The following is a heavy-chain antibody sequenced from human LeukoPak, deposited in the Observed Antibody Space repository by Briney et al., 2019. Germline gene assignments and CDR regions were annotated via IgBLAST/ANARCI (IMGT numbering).Heavy chain of an antibody. CDR1: GGSIRSYY. D-gene: IGHD3-22*01. CDR3: ARGDFYNENGGYYDAFDI. CDR2: IYYSGST. Sequence: SETLSLTCTVSGGSIRSYYWSWIRQPPGKGLEWIGYIYYSGSTNYKPSLKSRVTISLDTSKKQLSLKMRSVTAADTAVYYCARGDFYNENGGYYDAFDIWGQGTMVTVSS. V-gene: IGHV4-59*01. J-gene: IGHJ3*02.